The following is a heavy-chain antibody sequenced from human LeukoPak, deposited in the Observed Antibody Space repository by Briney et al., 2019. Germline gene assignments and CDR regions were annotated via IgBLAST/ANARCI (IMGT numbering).Heavy chain of an antibody. J-gene: IGHJ6*03. Sequence: PGGSLRLSCAASGFSLSTYALSWVRQAPGGGLEWVAAISGSGDKTYHADSVKGRFTISKDNSENSLSLQMDSLRAEDTAVYFCAKDTTAWWYHRAYMNVWGKGTTVTVSS. CDR3: AKDTTAWWYHRAYMNV. CDR1: GFSLSTYA. D-gene: IGHD2-15*01. V-gene: IGHV3-23*01. CDR2: ISGSGDKT.